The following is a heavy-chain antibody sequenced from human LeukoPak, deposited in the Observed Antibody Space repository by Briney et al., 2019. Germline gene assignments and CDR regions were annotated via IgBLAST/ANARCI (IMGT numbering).Heavy chain of an antibody. CDR2: ISYDGSNK. CDR1: GITFKSYA. Sequence: GGSLRLSCAASGITFKSYAMSWARQAPGKGLEWVAVISYDGSNKYYADSVKGRFTISRDNSKNTLYLQMNSLRAEDTAVYYCAKDRQWLQIDYWGQGTLVTVSS. D-gene: IGHD6-19*01. V-gene: IGHV3-30*18. CDR3: AKDRQWLQIDY. J-gene: IGHJ4*02.